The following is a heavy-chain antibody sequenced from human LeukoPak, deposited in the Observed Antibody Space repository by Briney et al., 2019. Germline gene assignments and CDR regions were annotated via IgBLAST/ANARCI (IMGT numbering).Heavy chain of an antibody. CDR1: GSTFSHYW. J-gene: IGHJ6*04. Sequence: GGSLRLSCAASGSTFSHYWMHWVRQAPGKGLVWVSRINPDGSRTDYADSVAGRFTIYRDNSKNTLYLQMNSLRAEDTAVYYCARSFTIVGVVIKTLPGDVWGKGTTVTVSS. V-gene: IGHV3-74*01. D-gene: IGHD3-3*01. CDR2: INPDGSRT. CDR3: ARSFTIVGVVIKTLPGDV.